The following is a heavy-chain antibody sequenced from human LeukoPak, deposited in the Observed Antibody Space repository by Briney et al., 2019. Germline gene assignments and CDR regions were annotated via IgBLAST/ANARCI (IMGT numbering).Heavy chain of an antibody. Sequence: GGSLRLSWVASVFTLSSYWMHCVRQAPGEGLVWVSRINSDGSSTSYADSVKSRFTISRDNAKNTLYMQMNSLRAVDTAVYYCARGGWYSSSTWGYWGQGTLVTVSA. D-gene: IGHD6-6*01. CDR3: ARGGWYSSSTWGY. J-gene: IGHJ4*02. CDR2: INSDGSST. V-gene: IGHV3-74*01. CDR1: VFTLSSYW.